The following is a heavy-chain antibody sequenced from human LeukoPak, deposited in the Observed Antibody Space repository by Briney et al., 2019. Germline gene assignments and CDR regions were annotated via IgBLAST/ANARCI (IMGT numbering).Heavy chain of an antibody. J-gene: IGHJ4*02. CDR1: GFTFSGSA. D-gene: IGHD3-3*01. CDR3: AGNCDSWTGLNY. V-gene: IGHV3-73*01. Sequence: GGSLRLSCAASGFTFSGSAMHWVPQASRKGLEWVGHIANKASNYATDYAPSLKGRFTISRDDSKDTAYLQVNSLKPEDTPVYYCAGNCDSWTGLNYWGLGTLVTVSS. CDR2: IANKASNYAT.